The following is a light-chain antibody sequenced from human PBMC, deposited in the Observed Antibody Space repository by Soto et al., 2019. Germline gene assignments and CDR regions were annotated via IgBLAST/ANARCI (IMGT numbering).Light chain of an antibody. CDR1: QSVSSY. CDR2: DAS. Sequence: EIVLTQSPATLSLSPGERATLSCRASQSVSSYLAWYQQKPGQAPRLLIYDASNRATGIPARFSGSGSGTDCTLTISSLEPDDFAVSYFHQSLTSPTFGP. J-gene: IGKJ3*01. CDR3: HQSLTSPT. V-gene: IGKV3-11*01.